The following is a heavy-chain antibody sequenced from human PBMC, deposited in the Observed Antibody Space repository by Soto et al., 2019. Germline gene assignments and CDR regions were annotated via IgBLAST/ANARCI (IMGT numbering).Heavy chain of an antibody. CDR3: ARWGTTGGLDV. J-gene: IGHJ1*01. V-gene: IGHV3-30*19. D-gene: IGHD3-16*01. Sequence: QLVESGGGVVQPGTSPRVSCVGSGFPFRSYVIHWVRQAPGKGLEWVALTSYDGSNKYYGDSVRGRFTISRDNSRNTVDLQMDSLRVEDAALYYCARWGTTGGLDVWGQGTLVSVS. CDR2: TSYDGSNK. CDR1: GFPFRSYV.